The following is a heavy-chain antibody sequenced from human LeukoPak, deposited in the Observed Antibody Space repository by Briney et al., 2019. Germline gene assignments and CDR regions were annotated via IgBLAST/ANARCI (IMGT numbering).Heavy chain of an antibody. V-gene: IGHV1-69*05. J-gene: IGHJ4*02. CDR3: ARGPIVVVVAALDY. D-gene: IGHD2-15*01. CDR1: GGTFSSYA. Sequence: SVKVSCKASGGTFSSYAISWVRQAPGQGLEWMGGIIPIFGTANYAQKFQGRVTMTRDTSTSTVYMELSSLRSEDTAVYYCARGPIVVVVAALDYWGQGTLVTVSS. CDR2: IIPIFGTA.